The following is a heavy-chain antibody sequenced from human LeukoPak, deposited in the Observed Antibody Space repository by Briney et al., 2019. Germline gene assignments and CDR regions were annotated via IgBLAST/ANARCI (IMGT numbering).Heavy chain of an antibody. Sequence: GASVTVSFTASGGTFSSYAISWVRQAPGQGLEWMGGIIPIFGTANYAQKFQGRVTITADESTSTAYMELSSLRSEDTAVYYCARGGEASFLDYWGQGTLVTVSS. D-gene: IGHD3-10*01. CDR1: GGTFSSYA. V-gene: IGHV1-69*13. CDR3: ARGGEASFLDY. J-gene: IGHJ4*02. CDR2: IIPIFGTA.